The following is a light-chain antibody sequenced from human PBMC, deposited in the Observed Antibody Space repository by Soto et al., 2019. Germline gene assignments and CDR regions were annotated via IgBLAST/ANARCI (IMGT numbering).Light chain of an antibody. Sequence: EIVLTQSPATLSLSPGERATLSCRASQSVSSYLAWYQQKPGQAPRLLIYDASNRATGIPARFSGSGSGTYFTPTISSLEPEDFAVYYCQQRSNWPPTFGQGTRLEIK. CDR2: DAS. V-gene: IGKV3-11*01. CDR1: QSVSSY. J-gene: IGKJ5*01. CDR3: QQRSNWPPT.